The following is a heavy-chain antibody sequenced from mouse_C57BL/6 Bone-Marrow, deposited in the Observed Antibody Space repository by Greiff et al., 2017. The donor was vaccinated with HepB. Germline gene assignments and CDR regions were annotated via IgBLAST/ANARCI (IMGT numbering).Heavy chain of an antibody. CDR2: INPNYGTT. CDR3: ARSEITTVVATRYYFDY. Sequence: VHVKQSGPELVKPGASVKISCKASGYSFTDYNMNWVKQSNGKSLEWIGVINPNYGTTSYNQKFKGKATLTVDQSSSTAYMPLNSLTSEDSAVYYGARSEITTVVATRYYFDYWGQGTTLTVSS. D-gene: IGHD1-1*01. CDR1: GYSFTDYN. J-gene: IGHJ2*01. V-gene: IGHV1-39*01.